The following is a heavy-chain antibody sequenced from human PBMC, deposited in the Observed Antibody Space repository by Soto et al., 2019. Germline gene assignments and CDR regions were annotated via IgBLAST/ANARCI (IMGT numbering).Heavy chain of an antibody. CDR2: ISGSGGST. J-gene: IGHJ6*03. Sequence: GGSLRLSCAASGFTFSSYAMSWVRQAPGKGLEWVSAISGSGGSTYYADSVKGRFTISRDNSKNTLYLQMNSLRAEDTAVYYCAKDRKDIVVVVAATRGYYYYYMDVWGKGTTVTVSS. CDR3: AKDRKDIVVVVAATRGYYYYYMDV. V-gene: IGHV3-23*01. D-gene: IGHD2-15*01. CDR1: GFTFSSYA.